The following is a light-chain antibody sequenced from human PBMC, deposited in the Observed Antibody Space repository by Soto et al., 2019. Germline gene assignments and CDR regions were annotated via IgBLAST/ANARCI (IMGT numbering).Light chain of an antibody. J-gene: IGKJ5*01. CDR3: QQYGSSPIT. CDR1: QSVSSSY. Sequence: EIVLTQSPGTLSLSPGERATLSCRDSQSVSSSYLAWYQQKPGQAPRLLIYGASSRATGLPDRFSGSGSGTDFTRTISRLETEDFAVYYCQQYGSSPITFGQGTRLEIK. V-gene: IGKV3-20*01. CDR2: GAS.